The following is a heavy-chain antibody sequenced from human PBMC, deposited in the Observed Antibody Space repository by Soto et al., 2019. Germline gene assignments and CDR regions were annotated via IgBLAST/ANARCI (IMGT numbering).Heavy chain of an antibody. CDR2: ISAYNGNT. D-gene: IGHD6-13*01. Sequence: ASVKVSCKASGYTFTSYGISWVRQAPGQGLEWMGWISAYNGNTNYAQKLQGRVTMTTDTSTSTAYMELRSLRSDDTAVYYCARKIAAAGTTWFDPCGQGTLVTXSS. J-gene: IGHJ5*02. V-gene: IGHV1-18*01. CDR1: GYTFTSYG. CDR3: ARKIAAAGTTWFDP.